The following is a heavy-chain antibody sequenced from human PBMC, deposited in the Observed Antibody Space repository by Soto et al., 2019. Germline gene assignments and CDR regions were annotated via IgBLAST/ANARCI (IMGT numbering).Heavy chain of an antibody. CDR3: VRGYCTTSPCSGDFQF. CDR2: IHPSGDT. CDR1: GYKFTTYF. D-gene: IGHD2-15*01. J-gene: IGHJ1*01. V-gene: IGHV1-46*01. Sequence: QVQLVQSGAELKKPGASVKVACKASGYKFTTYFIHWVRQAPGQGLEWMGRIHPSGDTGYAQKFRGTVTMTLDTSTTTAYMELRNLTSEDTAVYFSVRGYCTTSPCSGDFQFWGQGTLVTVSS.